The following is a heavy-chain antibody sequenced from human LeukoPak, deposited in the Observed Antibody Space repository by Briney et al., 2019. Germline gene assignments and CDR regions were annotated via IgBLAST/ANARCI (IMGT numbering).Heavy chain of an antibody. J-gene: IGHJ1*01. CDR2: IYYSGST. CDR3: ARRRYYDSTGYLD. D-gene: IGHD3-22*01. CDR1: SGSISSSSYY. V-gene: IGHV4-39*02. Sequence: SETLSLTCTISSGSISSSSYYWGWIRQPPGKGLEWTADIYYSGSTYYNPSLKSRVSISIDTSNNHFSLRLSSVTAADTALYYCARRRYYDSTGYLDWGQGTLVTVSS.